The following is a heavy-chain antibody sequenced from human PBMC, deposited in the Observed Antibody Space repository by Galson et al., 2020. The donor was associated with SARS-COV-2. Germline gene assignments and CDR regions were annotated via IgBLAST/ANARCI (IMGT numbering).Heavy chain of an antibody. J-gene: IGHJ4*02. Sequence: TGGSLRLSCAASGLTFSSYGMHWVRQAPGKGLEWVAVLSYAGSNKHYADSVKGRFTISRDNSKNTLYLQMNSLRAEDTAVYYCANLPPYGDRGNYCDYWGQGTLVTVSS. CDR1: GLTFSSYG. CDR3: ANLPPYGDRGNYCDY. D-gene: IGHD4-17*01. CDR2: LSYAGSNK. V-gene: IGHV3-30*18.